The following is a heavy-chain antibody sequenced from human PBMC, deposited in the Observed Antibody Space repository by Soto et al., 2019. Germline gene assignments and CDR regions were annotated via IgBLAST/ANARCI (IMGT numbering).Heavy chain of an antibody. CDR3: ARDLGQQLVDY. CDR2: ISAYNGNK. Sequence: QVQLVQSGVEVKKPGASVKVSCKASGYSFTSYGISWVRQAPGQGLAWMGWISAYNGNKKYAQKIQGRVTLTTDTATSAADMELRSLTSDDTAVYYCARDLGQQLVDYWGQGNLGSVSS. CDR1: GYSFTSYG. V-gene: IGHV1-18*01. D-gene: IGHD6-13*01. J-gene: IGHJ4*02.